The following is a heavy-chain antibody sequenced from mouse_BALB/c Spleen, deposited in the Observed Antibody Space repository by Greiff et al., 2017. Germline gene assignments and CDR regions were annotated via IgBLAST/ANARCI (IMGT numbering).Heavy chain of an antibody. Sequence: QVQLQQPGAELVKPGASVKLSCKASGYTFTSYYMYWVKQRPGQGLEWIGGINPSNGGTNFNEKFKSKATLTVDKSSSTAYMQLSSLTSEDSVVYYCTRSSMVTTYAMDYWGQGTSVTVSS. D-gene: IGHD2-10*02. CDR2: INPSNGGT. J-gene: IGHJ4*01. CDR1: GYTFTSYY. CDR3: TRSSMVTTYAMDY. V-gene: IGHV1S81*02.